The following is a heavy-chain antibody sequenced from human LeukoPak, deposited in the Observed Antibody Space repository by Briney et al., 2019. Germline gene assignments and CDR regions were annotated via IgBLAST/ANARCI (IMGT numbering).Heavy chain of an antibody. J-gene: IGHJ4*02. V-gene: IGHV4-34*01. Sequence: SETLSLTCAVYGGSFSNYYWTWIRQPPGKGLEWMGEINHSGRTNYKPSLKSGGTISVDKSKNQLSQKQSSVTAADTAVCYCARGLREQSNLRAGGGSYYIDYWGQGTLVTVSS. CDR1: GGSFSNYY. CDR2: INHSGRT. CDR3: ARGLREQSNLRAGGGSYYIDY. D-gene: IGHD2-15*01.